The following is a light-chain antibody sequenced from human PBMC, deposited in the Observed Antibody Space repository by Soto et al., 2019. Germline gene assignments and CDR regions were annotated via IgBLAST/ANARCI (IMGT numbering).Light chain of an antibody. J-gene: IGKJ2*01. V-gene: IGKV1-5*03. CDR1: QSLNSW. CDR2: KTS. CDR3: QQYNDSFRYT. Sequence: DIQMTQSPSTLSASVGDRVSITCRASQSLNSWLAWYQQKPGKAPKLLIYKTSTLESGVPSRFSGSGSGTEFTLTVSSLQPDDFATYYCQQYNDSFRYTFGQGTKVEIK.